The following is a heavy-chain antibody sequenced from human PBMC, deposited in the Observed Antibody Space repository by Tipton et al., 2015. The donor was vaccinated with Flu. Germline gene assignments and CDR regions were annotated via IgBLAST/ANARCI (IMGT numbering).Heavy chain of an antibody. Sequence: TLSLTCAVSGDSITSDYYWGWIRQPPGKGLEWIASIYRSGSTDYNPSLRSRVTISLDTSKNQFSLKMRSVTAADMAVYYCARDQGFGGGLAYDYYALDVWGQGTTVTVSS. CDR2: IYRSGST. CDR3: ARDQGFGGGLAYDYYALDV. CDR1: GDSITSDYY. D-gene: IGHD3-10*01. J-gene: IGHJ6*02. V-gene: IGHV4-38-2*02.